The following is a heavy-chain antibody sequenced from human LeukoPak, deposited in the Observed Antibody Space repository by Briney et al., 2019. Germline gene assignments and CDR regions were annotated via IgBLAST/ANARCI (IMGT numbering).Heavy chain of an antibody. V-gene: IGHV4-38-2*01. CDR3: ARGPTTVTTSGPNWFDP. CDR2: IYHSGST. J-gene: IGHJ5*02. Sequence: PSETLSLTCAVSGYSISSGYYWGWIRQPPGKGLEWIGSIYHSGSTYYNPSLKSRVTISVDTSKNQFSLKLSSVTAADTAAYYCARGPTTVTTSGPNWFDPWGQGTLVTVSS. CDR1: GYSISSGYY. D-gene: IGHD4-17*01.